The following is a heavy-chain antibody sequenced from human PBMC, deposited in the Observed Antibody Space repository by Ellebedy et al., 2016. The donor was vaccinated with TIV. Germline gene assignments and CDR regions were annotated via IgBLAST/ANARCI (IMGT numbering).Heavy chain of an antibody. CDR2: IYPNSGGT. CDR1: GGTFSSYA. D-gene: IGHD5-18*01. J-gene: IGHJ6*02. CDR3: ASPVDTAVLLGYYYGMDV. Sequence: ASVKVSCXASGGTFSSYAISWVRQAPGQGLEWMGWIYPNSGGTNYAQKFQGRVTMTRDTSISTAYMELSSLRSEDTAVYYCASPVDTAVLLGYYYGMDVWGQGTTVTVSS. V-gene: IGHV1-2*02.